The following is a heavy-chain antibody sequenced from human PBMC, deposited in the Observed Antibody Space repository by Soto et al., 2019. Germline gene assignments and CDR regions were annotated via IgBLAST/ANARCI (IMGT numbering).Heavy chain of an antibody. CDR3: ARDTVTKVRYFDL. D-gene: IGHD4-17*01. J-gene: IGHJ2*01. CDR1: GGTFSSYP. V-gene: IGHV1-69*06. Sequence: SVKVSCKASGGTFSSYPISWVRQAPGQGLEWMGGIIPIFGTANYAQKFQGRVTITADKSTSTAYMELSSLRSEDTAAYYCARDTVTKVRYFDLWGRGTLVTVSS. CDR2: IIPIFGTA.